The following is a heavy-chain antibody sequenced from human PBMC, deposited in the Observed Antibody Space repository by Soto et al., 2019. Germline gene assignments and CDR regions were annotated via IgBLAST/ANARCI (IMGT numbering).Heavy chain of an antibody. V-gene: IGHV3-43*02. CDR3: AKVIGTAMAGGGFDY. CDR2: ISGDGGST. J-gene: IGHJ4*02. CDR1: GFTFDDYA. D-gene: IGHD5-18*01. Sequence: GGSLRLSCAASGFTFDDYAMHWVRQAPGKGLEWVSLISGDGGSTYYADSVKGRFTISRDNSNNSLYLQMNSLRTEDTALYYCAKVIGTAMAGGGFDYWGQGTLVTVSS.